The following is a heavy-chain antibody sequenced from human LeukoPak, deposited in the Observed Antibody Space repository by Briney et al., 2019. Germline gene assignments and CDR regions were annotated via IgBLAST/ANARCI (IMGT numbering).Heavy chain of an antibody. Sequence: GRSLRLSCAASGFTFSDYYMSWIRQAPGKGLEWVSVIYSGGSTYYADSVKGRFTISRDNSKNTLYLQMNSLRAEDTAVYYCARSYDSSGYYYSAWGQGTLVTVSS. V-gene: IGHV3-53*01. CDR2: IYSGGST. CDR1: GFTFSDYY. J-gene: IGHJ4*02. D-gene: IGHD3-22*01. CDR3: ARSYDSSGYYYSA.